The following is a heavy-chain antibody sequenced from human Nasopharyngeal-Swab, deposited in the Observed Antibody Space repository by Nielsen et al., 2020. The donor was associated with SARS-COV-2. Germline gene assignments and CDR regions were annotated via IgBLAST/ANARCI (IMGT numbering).Heavy chain of an antibody. CDR3: AKEGGGSGIDY. D-gene: IGHD3-10*01. CDR1: GFTFSSYG. V-gene: IGHV3-30*18. Sequence: GGSLRLFCAASGFTFSSYGMHWVRQAPGKGLEWVAVISYDGSNKYYADSVKGRFTISRDNSKNTLYLQMNSLRAEDTAVYYCAKEGGGSGIDYWGQGTLVTVSS. CDR2: ISYDGSNK. J-gene: IGHJ4*02.